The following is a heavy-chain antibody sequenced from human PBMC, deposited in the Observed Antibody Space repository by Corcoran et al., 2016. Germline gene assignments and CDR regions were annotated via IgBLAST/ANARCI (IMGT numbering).Heavy chain of an antibody. V-gene: IGHV4-39*07. CDR2: IYYSGST. D-gene: IGHD6-6*01. CDR3: AREFSSAGRGGFDP. Sequence: QLQLQESGPGLVKPSETLSLTCTVSGGSISSSSYSWGWIRQPPGKGLGWIGSIYYSGSTYYNPSLKSRVTISVDTAKNQFSLKLSSVTAADTGVYYWAREFSSAGRGGFDPWGQGTVVTVSS. J-gene: IGHJ5*02. CDR1: GGSISSSSYS.